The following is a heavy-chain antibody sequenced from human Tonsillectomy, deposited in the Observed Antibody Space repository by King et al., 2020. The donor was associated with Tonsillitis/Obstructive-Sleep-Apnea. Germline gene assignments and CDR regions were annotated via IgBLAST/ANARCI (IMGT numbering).Heavy chain of an antibody. CDR3: ARGVPNSAKGTTVTTRSSSSYMDV. D-gene: IGHD4-17*01. CDR2: INHSGST. J-gene: IGHJ6*03. V-gene: IGHV4-34*01. Sequence: VQLQQWGAGLLKPSETLSLTCAVYGGSFSGYYWSWIRQPPGKGLEWSGEINHSGSTNYNPSLKSRVTISVDTSKNQFSLKLSPVTAADTAVYYCARGVPNSAKGTTVTTRSSSSYMDVWGKGTTVTVSS. CDR1: GGSFSGYY.